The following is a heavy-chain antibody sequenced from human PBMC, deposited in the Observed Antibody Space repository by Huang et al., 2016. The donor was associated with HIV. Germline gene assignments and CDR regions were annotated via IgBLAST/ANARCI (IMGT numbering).Heavy chain of an antibody. CDR1: GFTFSNAW. CDR3: TTDRDYGDYVADAFDI. J-gene: IGHJ3*02. Sequence: EVQLVESGGGLVKPGGSLRLSCAASGFTFSNAWMRWVRQAPGKGLEWVGRIKRKTDGGTKDYAAPVKGRFTISRDDSKNTLYLQMNTLKTEDTAVYYCTTDRDYGDYVADAFDIWGQGTMVTVSS. V-gene: IGHV3-15*01. CDR2: IKRKTDGGTK. D-gene: IGHD4-17*01.